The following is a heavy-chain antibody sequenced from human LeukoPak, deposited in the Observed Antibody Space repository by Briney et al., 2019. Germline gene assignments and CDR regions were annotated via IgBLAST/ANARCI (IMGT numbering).Heavy chain of an antibody. J-gene: IGHJ6*02. V-gene: IGHV1-18*01. D-gene: IGHD6-13*01. CDR1: GYTFTRYG. CDR2: ISGYNGNA. CDR3: ARGGSSWPLNNGMDV. Sequence: ASVKVSCKASGYTFTRYGISWVRQAPGQGLEWMGWISGYNGNAKYVQKLQGRVTMTTDTSTSTAYMDLRSLRSDDTAVYYCARGGSSWPLNNGMDVWGQGTTVTVSS.